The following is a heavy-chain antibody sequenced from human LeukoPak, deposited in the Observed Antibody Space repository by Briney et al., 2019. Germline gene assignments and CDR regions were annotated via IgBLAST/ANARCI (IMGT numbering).Heavy chain of an antibody. Sequence: ASVKVSCKASGYTFTGYYMHWVRQAPGQGLEWMGWINPNSGGTNYAQKFQGRVTMTTDTSTSTAYMELRSLRSDDTAVYYCARDSYYYDSSGYLGYWGQGTLVTVSS. CDR2: INPNSGGT. J-gene: IGHJ4*02. D-gene: IGHD3-22*01. CDR1: GYTFTGYY. CDR3: ARDSYYYDSSGYLGY. V-gene: IGHV1-2*02.